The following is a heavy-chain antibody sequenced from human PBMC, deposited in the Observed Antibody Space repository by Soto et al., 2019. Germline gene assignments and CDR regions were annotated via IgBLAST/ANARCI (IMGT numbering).Heavy chain of an antibody. J-gene: IGHJ6*02. CDR1: GGSISSYY. CDR2: IYYSGST. Sequence: SETLSLTCTVSGGSISSYYWSWIRQPPGKGLEWIGYIYYSGSTNYNPSLKSRVTISVDTSKNQFSLKLSSVTAADTAVYYCARARLPAAIYYYYYGMDVWGQGTTVTVSS. D-gene: IGHD2-2*01. CDR3: ARARLPAAIYYYYYGMDV. V-gene: IGHV4-59*01.